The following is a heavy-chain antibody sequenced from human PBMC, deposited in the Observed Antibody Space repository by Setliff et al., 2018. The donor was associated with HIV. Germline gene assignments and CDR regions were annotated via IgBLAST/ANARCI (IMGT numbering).Heavy chain of an antibody. Sequence: PSETLSLTCTVSGYSINSSHFWGWIRQPPGKGLEWVGSIYHSGNTHYNPSLKSRVTISVDTSKNQFSLKLSSVTAADTAVYYCARDKTYCNYGRCSRAGWYFDLWGRGTLVTVSS. CDR2: IYHSGNT. CDR3: ARDKTYCNYGRCSRAGWYFDL. D-gene: IGHD2-8*01. CDR1: GYSINSSHF. V-gene: IGHV4-38-2*02. J-gene: IGHJ2*01.